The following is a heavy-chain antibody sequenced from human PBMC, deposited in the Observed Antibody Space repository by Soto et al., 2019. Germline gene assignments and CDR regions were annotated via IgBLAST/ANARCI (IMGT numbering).Heavy chain of an antibody. J-gene: IGHJ4*02. D-gene: IGHD6-19*01. Sequence: PSETLSLTCAVSSGSVFSSNWWSWVRLPPGKGLEWIGETRNSGGANYNPSLKSRVTITVDRSRNHIFLELSSVTAADTAVYYCASHLVMAGTRGFDQWGLGTLVTVSS. CDR1: SGSVFSSNW. V-gene: IGHV4-4*02. CDR2: TRNSGGA. CDR3: ASHLVMAGTRGFDQ.